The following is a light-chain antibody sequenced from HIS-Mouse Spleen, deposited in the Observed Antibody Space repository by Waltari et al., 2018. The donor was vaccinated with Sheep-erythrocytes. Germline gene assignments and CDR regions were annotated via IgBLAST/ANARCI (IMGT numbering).Light chain of an antibody. CDR1: NIGSKN. CDR2: RDS. V-gene: IGLV3-9*01. Sequence: SYDLTQPLSVSVALGQTARITCGGNNIGSKNVHWYQQKPGQAPVLVIYRDSNRPAGIPERFSGSNSVNTATLTISRAQAGDEADYYCQVWDSSTVVFGGGTKLTVL. J-gene: IGLJ2*01. CDR3: QVWDSSTVV.